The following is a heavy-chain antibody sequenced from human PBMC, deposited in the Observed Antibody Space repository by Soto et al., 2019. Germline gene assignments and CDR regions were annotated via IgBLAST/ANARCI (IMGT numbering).Heavy chain of an antibody. CDR1: GGSIRGYY. J-gene: IGHJ6*02. CDR3: ARDLWGYCGTDCYPLDV. D-gene: IGHD2-21*02. Sequence: SETLSLTCTVSGGSIRGYYWSWIRQPPGKGLEWIGYMYNTGSTVYNPSFKSRVTISVDTSKNQFSLKLNSVTAADTAVYYCARDLWGYCGTDCYPLDVWGQGPPVTVSS. V-gene: IGHV4-59*01. CDR2: MYNTGST.